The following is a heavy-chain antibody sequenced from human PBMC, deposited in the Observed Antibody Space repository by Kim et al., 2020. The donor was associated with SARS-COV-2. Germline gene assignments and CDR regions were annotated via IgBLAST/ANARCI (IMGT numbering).Heavy chain of an antibody. CDR2: ST. J-gene: IGHJ4*02. Sequence: STYSTPSLKSRVTISVDTSKNQLSLKLSSVTAADTAVYYCARQDEWLVLGWGQGTLVTVSS. CDR3: ARQDEWLVLG. V-gene: IGHV4-39*01. D-gene: IGHD6-19*01.